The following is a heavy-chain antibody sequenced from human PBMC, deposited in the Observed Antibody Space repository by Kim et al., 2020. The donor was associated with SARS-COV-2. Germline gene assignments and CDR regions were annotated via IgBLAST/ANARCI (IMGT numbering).Heavy chain of an antibody. J-gene: IGHJ6*02. CDR1: GGSISSSGYS. V-gene: IGHV4-31*03. Sequence: SETLSLTCTVSGGSISSSGYSWNWVRQLPGKGLEWIGCFYYTGSTYFNPSLKGRVSISEDTSKNQFSLKMSSVTAADTAVYFCGRDYRVAYYSDSGKEYNYYGMDVWGQGTTVTVSS. CDR3: GRDYRVAYYSDSGKEYNYYGMDV. D-gene: IGHD3-10*01. CDR2: FYYTGST.